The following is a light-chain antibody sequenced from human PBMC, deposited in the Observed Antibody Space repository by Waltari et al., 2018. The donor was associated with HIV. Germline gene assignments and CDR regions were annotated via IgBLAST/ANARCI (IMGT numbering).Light chain of an antibody. V-gene: IGKV3-15*01. Sequence: EIVMMQSPATLSVSPGESATLSCRASQSISSNLAWYQRRPGQTPRLLIYDASTRATDIPPRFSGSGSGTEFTLTISSLQSEDFAVYFCQQYDRWPGITFGGGTKVEI. J-gene: IGKJ4*01. CDR1: QSISSN. CDR3: QQYDRWPGIT. CDR2: DAS.